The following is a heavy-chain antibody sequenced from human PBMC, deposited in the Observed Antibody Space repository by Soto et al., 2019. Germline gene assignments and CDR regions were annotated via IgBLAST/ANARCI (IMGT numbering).Heavy chain of an antibody. CDR1: GYTFTSYA. CDR3: ARVVYYDIPTALDS. CDR2: INAGNGDT. J-gene: IGHJ5*01. D-gene: IGHD3-9*01. Sequence: GASVQVSCKASGYTFTSYAMHWVRQAPGQRLEWMGWINAGNGDTNYSQKFQGGVTITRDTSTSTAYMELSSLRAEDTAIYYCARVVYYDIPTALDSWGHGTLVTVSS. V-gene: IGHV1-3*01.